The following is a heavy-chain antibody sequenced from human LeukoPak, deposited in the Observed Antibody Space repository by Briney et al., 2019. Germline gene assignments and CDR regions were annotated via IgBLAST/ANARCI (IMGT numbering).Heavy chain of an antibody. V-gene: IGHV3-7*01. D-gene: IGHD6-19*01. Sequence: GGSLRLSCAASGFTFSSYWMSWVRQAPGKGLEWVANIKQDGSEKYYVDSVKGRFTISRDKAKNSLYLQMNSLRAEDTAVYYCARAVAGPSYKYGMDYWGQGTTVTVSS. CDR3: ARAVAGPSYKYGMDY. CDR1: GFTFSSYW. J-gene: IGHJ6*02. CDR2: IKQDGSEK.